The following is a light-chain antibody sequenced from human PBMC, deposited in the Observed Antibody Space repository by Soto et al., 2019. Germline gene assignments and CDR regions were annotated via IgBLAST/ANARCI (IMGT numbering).Light chain of an antibody. CDR1: SSDVGGYNY. V-gene: IGLV2-11*01. CDR3: CSYAGRYTYV. Sequence: VLTQPRSVSGSPGQSGTISCTGASSDVGGYNYVSWYQQHPGKAPKLMIYDVSKRPSGVPDRFSGSKSGNTASLTISGLQTEDEADYYCCSYAGRYTYVFGSGTKVTVL. J-gene: IGLJ1*01. CDR2: DVS.